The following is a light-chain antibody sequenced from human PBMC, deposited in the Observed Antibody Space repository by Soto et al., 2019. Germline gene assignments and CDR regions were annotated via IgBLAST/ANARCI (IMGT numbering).Light chain of an antibody. CDR3: PAWDDSLSGFYV. V-gene: IGLV1-47*01. Sequence: QSVLTQPPSASETPGQRVTISCSGRSSKIESNYVYWYQQLPGTAPKLLIYRNNQRPSGVPDRFSGSKSGTSATLAISGLRSEDEADYYCPAWDDSLSGFYVFGTGTKVTVL. CDR1: SSKIESNY. J-gene: IGLJ1*01. CDR2: RNN.